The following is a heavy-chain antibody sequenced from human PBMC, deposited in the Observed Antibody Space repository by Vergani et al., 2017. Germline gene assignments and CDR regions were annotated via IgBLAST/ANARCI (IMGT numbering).Heavy chain of an antibody. V-gene: IGHV3-74*01. Sequence: EVNLVESGGALVQPGGSLRLSCAASGFNIDNFYMHWVRQVPGKGLVWVSRMRNDVSTISYGDFVRGRFTISRDNAKNTVYLQLSGLRVEDTAVYYCVRDRLQGMDVWGQGTKVTVS. CDR1: GFNIDNFY. CDR2: MRNDVSTI. CDR3: VRDRLQGMDV. J-gene: IGHJ6*02.